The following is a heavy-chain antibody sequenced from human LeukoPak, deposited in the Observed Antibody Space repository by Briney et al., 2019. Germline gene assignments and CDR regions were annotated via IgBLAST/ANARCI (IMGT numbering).Heavy chain of an antibody. J-gene: IGHJ4*02. CDR1: GGSSSGFY. CDR2: IYYSGST. V-gene: IGHV4-34*01. Sequence: PSETLSLTCVVYGGSSSGFYWTWIRQTPGKGLEWIGSIYYSGSTYYNPSLKSRVTISVDTSKNQFSLKLSSVTAADTAVYYCARDGGNYGGNSFDYWGQGTLVTVSS. D-gene: IGHD4-23*01. CDR3: ARDGGNYGGNSFDY.